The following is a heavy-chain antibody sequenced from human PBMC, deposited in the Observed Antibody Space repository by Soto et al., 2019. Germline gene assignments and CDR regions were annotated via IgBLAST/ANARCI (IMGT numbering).Heavy chain of an antibody. V-gene: IGHV4-34*01. J-gene: IGHJ4*02. CDR3: ARDGSGNDFWDGPWYFDY. CDR1: GGYFSGYY. CDR2: INYSGST. D-gene: IGHD3-10*01. Sequence: SETLSLTCAVYGGYFSGYYWSWIRQPPGKGLEWIGEINYSGSTNYNPSLRSRVTISVDTSNNQFSLKLTSVTAADTAVYYCARDGSGNDFWDGPWYFDYWGQGTLVTVSS.